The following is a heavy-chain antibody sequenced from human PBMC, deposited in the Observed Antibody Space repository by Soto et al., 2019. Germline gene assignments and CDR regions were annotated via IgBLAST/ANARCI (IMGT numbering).Heavy chain of an antibody. V-gene: IGHV1-8*01. CDR1: GYTFTSYD. CDR2: MKPNSGNT. CDR3: SCLRRGLYDY. J-gene: IGHJ4*02. D-gene: IGHD3-16*01. Sequence: QVQLVQSGAEVKKPGASVKVSCKASGYTFTSYDINWVRQATGQGIEWMGWMKPNSGNTGYAHKFQGRLTMTRNTSTITAYMELSAPISEGRAVYYCSCLRRGLYDYCWQTTLATSSS.